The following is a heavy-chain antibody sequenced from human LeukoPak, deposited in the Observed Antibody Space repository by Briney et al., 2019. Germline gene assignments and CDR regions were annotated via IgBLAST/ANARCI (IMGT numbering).Heavy chain of an antibody. CDR3: AREGEIGYDLSDY. CDR2: INPSGGST. Sequence: ASVKVSCKASGYTXTNYYMNGVRQAPGQGLEWMGIINPSGGSTSYAQKFQGRVTVTRDTSTSPVYMELSSLRSEDTAMYYCAREGEIGYDLSDYWGQGTLVTVSS. V-gene: IGHV1-46*01. CDR1: GYTXTNYY. D-gene: IGHD5-12*01. J-gene: IGHJ4*02.